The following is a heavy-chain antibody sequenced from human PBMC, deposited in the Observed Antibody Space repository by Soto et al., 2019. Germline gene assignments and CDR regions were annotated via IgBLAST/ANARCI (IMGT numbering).Heavy chain of an antibody. CDR3: ARALLSVYGDYGGVDY. CDR2: IYYSGST. V-gene: IGHV4-59*01. CDR1: GGSISSYY. Sequence: PSETLSLTCTVSGGSISSYYWSWIRQPPGKGLEWIGYIYYSGSTNYNPPLKSRVTISVDTSKNQFSLKLSSVTAADTAVYYCARALLSVYGDYGGVDYWGQGTLVTVSS. D-gene: IGHD4-17*01. J-gene: IGHJ4*02.